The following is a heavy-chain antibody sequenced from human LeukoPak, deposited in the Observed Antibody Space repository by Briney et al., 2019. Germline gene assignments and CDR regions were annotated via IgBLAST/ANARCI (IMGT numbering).Heavy chain of an antibody. CDR3: ARAISSGYSYGMDV. CDR2: IYTSGST. J-gene: IGHJ6*02. Sequence: SETLSLTCTVSGGSISSGSYYWSWIRQSAGKGLEWIGRIYTSGSTSYNPSLKSRVTISVDTSKNQFSLKLSSVTAADTAMYYCARAISSGYSYGMDVWGQGTTVTVSS. CDR1: GGSISSGSYY. V-gene: IGHV4-61*02. D-gene: IGHD3-22*01.